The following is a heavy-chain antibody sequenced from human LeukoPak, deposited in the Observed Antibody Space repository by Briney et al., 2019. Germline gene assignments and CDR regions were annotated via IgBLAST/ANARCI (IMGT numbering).Heavy chain of an antibody. J-gene: IGHJ6*02. V-gene: IGHV4-59*12. CDR2: IYHSGST. D-gene: IGHD2-2*01. CDR3: AGGYCSSTSCVYYYYGMDV. CDR1: GGSISSYY. Sequence: KASETLSLTCTVSGGSISSYYWSWIRQPPGKGLEWIGYIYHSGSTNYNPSLKSRVTISVDTSKNQFSLKLSSVTAADTAVYYCAGGYCSSTSCVYYYYGMDVWGQGTTVTVSS.